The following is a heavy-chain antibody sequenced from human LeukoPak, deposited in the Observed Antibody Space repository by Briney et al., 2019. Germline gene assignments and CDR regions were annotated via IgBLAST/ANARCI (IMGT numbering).Heavy chain of an antibody. J-gene: IGHJ4*02. Sequence: PSETLSLTCTVSGGSISSYYWSWIRQPPGKGLEWIGYIYYSGSTNYNPSLKSRVTISVDTSKNQFSLKLSSVTAADTAVYYCARTLNRRSYSSSWIYFDYWGQGTLVTVSS. V-gene: IGHV4-59*01. CDR3: ARTLNRRSYSSSWIYFDY. CDR2: IYYSGST. CDR1: GGSISSYY. D-gene: IGHD6-13*01.